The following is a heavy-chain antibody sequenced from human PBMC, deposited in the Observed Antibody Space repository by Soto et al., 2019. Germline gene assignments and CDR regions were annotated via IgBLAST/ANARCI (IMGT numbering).Heavy chain of an antibody. D-gene: IGHD6-19*01. V-gene: IGHV5-51*01. J-gene: IGHJ6*02. Sequence: GESLKISCKGSGYSFTSYWIGWVRQMPGKGLEWMGIIYPGDSDTRYSPSFQGQVTISADKSISTAYLQWSSLKASDTAMYYCARPREAGKNYYGVDVWGQGTTVTVSS. CDR3: ARPREAGKNYYGVDV. CDR2: IYPGDSDT. CDR1: GYSFTSYW.